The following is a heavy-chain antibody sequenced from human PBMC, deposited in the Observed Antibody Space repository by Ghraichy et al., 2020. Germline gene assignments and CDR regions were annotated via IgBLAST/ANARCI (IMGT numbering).Heavy chain of an antibody. CDR3: ARTSRILYPGGMDV. CDR2: IDWDDDK. CDR1: GFSLSTSGMC. D-gene: IGHD2-8*01. V-gene: IGHV2-70*01. Sequence: TLSLTCTFSGFSLSTSGMCVSWIRQPPGKALEWLALIDWDDDKYYSTSLKTRLTISKDTSKNQVVLTMTNMDPVDTATYYCARTSRILYPGGMDVWGQGTTVTVSS. J-gene: IGHJ6*02.